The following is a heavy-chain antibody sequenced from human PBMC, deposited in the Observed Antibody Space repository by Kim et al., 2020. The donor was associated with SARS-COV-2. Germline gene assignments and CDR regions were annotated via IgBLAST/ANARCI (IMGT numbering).Heavy chain of an antibody. Sequence: ASVKVSCKASGYTFTSYYMHWMRQAPGQGLEWVGIIYPSVGSTSYAQKFHGRVTMTRDTSTSTVYMELSSLRSEDTAVYYCARDSRITIFVVAPPGYYFAMVVWRQGTTVTVSS. D-gene: IGHD3-3*01. V-gene: IGHV1-46*01. CDR3: ARDSRITIFVVAPPGYYFAMVV. CDR1: GYTFTSYY. CDR2: IYPSVGST. J-gene: IGHJ6*02.